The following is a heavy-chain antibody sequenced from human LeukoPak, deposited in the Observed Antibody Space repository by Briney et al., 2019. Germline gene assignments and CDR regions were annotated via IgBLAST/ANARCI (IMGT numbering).Heavy chain of an antibody. CDR1: GFTFSSYG. Sequence: GGSLRLSCAASGFTFSSYGMHWVRQAPGKGLEWVAFIRYDGSNKYYADSVKGRFTISRDNSKNTLYLQMNSLRAEDTAVYYCANIRYCSSTSCPYYYDSSALFPGYMDVWGKGTTVTVSS. CDR2: IRYDGSNK. CDR3: ANIRYCSSTSCPYYYDSSALFPGYMDV. J-gene: IGHJ6*03. V-gene: IGHV3-30*02. D-gene: IGHD2-2*01.